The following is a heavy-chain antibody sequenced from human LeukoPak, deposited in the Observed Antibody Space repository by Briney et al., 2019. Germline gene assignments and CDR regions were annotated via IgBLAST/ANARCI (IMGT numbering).Heavy chain of an antibody. V-gene: IGHV4-59*01. CDR3: ARVVYRRGFDP. CDR1: GGSIRSSY. Sequence: SETLSLTCTVSGGSIRSSYWSWIRQPPGKGLEWIGYIYYSGNTNYNPSLKSRVTISVDTSKNQFSLKLSSVTAADTAVYYCARVVYRRGFDPWGQGTLVTVSS. CDR2: IYYSGNT. D-gene: IGHD2-8*01. J-gene: IGHJ5*02.